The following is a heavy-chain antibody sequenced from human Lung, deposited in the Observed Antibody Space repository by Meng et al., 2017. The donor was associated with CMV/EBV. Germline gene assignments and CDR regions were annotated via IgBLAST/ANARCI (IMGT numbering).Heavy chain of an antibody. V-gene: IGHV3-66*02. D-gene: IGHD3-10*01. CDR2: IYSGGST. CDR3: SMDQGSGVDI. Sequence: GEXXKISCAASGFTVSSNYMSWVRQAPGKGLEWVSVIYSGGSTYYADSVKGRFTISRDNSKNKLYLQMNSLRAEDTAVYYCSMDQGSGVDIWGQGTMVTVSS. J-gene: IGHJ3*02. CDR1: GFTVSSNY.